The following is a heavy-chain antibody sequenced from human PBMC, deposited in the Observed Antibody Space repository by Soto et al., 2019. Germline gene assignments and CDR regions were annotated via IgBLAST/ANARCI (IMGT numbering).Heavy chain of an antibody. CDR3: ARNGGSTWYYFDS. CDR2: VSHRGST. Sequence: SETLSLTCAVNGGSFTVYYGCWIRQSPGKGLEWIGEVSHRGSTNYNPSLKSRVTISIDTSKNQFFLKLNSVTAADTGMYYCARNGGSTWYYFDSWGQGTVVTVSS. D-gene: IGHD6-13*01. V-gene: IGHV4-34*01. CDR1: GGSFTVYY. J-gene: IGHJ4*02.